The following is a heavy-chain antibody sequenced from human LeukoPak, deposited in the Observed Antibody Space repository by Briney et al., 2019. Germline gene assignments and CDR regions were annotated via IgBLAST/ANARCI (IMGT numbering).Heavy chain of an antibody. CDR1: GFTFSSYW. V-gene: IGHV3-7*03. CDR3: ARGQDSSGWYPGFAFDI. CDR2: IKQGGSEK. D-gene: IGHD6-19*01. Sequence: GGSLRLSCAASGFTFSSYWMSWVRQAPGKGLQWVANIKQGGSEKDCLDSVEGQFTISRDNAKNSLYLRMNSLRSEDTAVYYCARGQDSSGWYPGFAFDIWGQGTMVTVSS. J-gene: IGHJ3*02.